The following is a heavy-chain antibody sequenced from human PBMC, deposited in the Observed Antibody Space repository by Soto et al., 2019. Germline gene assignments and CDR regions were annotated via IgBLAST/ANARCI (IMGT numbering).Heavy chain of an antibody. CDR1: GFSFSSFG. V-gene: IGHV3-33*01. J-gene: IGHJ4*02. D-gene: IGHD3-16*01. CDR2: ISYDVSNK. CDR3: ARDSLGKYFDY. Sequence: QVQLVESGGGAVQPGTSLRLSCAASGFSFSSFGMHWVRQAPGKGLEWVAVISYDVSNKDYVDSVKGRFTISRDNSKNMLYLQMNSLRAEDTAVYYCARDSLGKYFDYWGQGTLVTVSS.